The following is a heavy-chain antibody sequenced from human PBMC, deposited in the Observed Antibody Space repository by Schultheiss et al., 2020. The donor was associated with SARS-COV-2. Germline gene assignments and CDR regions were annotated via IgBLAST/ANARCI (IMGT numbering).Heavy chain of an antibody. Sequence: GESLKISCAASGFTFSSYAMSWVRQAPGKGLEWVSAISGSGGSTYYADSVKGRFTISRDNSKNTLYLQMNSLRAEDTAVYYCARIRQQLVLGYYGMDVWGQGTTVTVSS. J-gene: IGHJ6*02. CDR3: ARIRQQLVLGYYGMDV. CDR2: ISGSGGST. V-gene: IGHV3-23*01. D-gene: IGHD6-13*01. CDR1: GFTFSSYA.